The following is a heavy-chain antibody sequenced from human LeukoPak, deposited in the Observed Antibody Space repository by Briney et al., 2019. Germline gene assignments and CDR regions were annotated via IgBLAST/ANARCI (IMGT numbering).Heavy chain of an antibody. CDR1: GFTFSSYP. J-gene: IGHJ4*02. Sequence: GGSLRLSCVASGFTFSSYPMHWVRQAPGKGLEYVSGIGSNGGATYYTNSVKGRFTISRDNSKNTLYLQMNSLRAEDTAVYYCAREIVATIGGGGRRGYFDYWGQGTLVTVSS. V-gene: IGHV3-64*01. D-gene: IGHD5-12*01. CDR2: IGSNGGAT. CDR3: AREIVATIGGGGRRGYFDY.